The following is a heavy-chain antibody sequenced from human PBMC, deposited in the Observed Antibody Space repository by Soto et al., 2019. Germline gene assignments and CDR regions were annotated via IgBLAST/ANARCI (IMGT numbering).Heavy chain of an antibody. V-gene: IGHV3-49*04. Sequence: GGSLRLSCTASGFTFGDYAMSWVRQAPGKGLEWGGFIRSKAYGGTTEYAASVKGRFTISRDESKSIAYLQMNSLKTEDTAVYYCTREFSDYDRLWDYWGQGTLVTVSS. CDR3: TREFSDYDRLWDY. CDR2: IRSKAYGGTT. J-gene: IGHJ4*02. D-gene: IGHD5-12*01. CDR1: GFTFGDYA.